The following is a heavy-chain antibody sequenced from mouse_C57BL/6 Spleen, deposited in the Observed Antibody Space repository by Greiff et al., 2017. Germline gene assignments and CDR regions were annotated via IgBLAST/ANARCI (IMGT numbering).Heavy chain of an antibody. D-gene: IGHD2-5*01. J-gene: IGHJ1*03. CDR1: GYTFTSYW. CDR3: ARRSNYWYFDV. V-gene: IGHV1-64*01. Sequence: QVHVKQPGAELVKPGASVKLSCKASGYTFTSYWMHWVKQRPGQGLEWIGMIHPNSGSTNYNEKFKSKATLTVDKSSSTAYMQLSSLTSEDSAVYYCARRSNYWYFDVWGTGTTVTVSS. CDR2: IHPNSGST.